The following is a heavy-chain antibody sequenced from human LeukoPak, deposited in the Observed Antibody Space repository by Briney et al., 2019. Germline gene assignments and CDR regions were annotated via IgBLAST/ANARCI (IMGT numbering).Heavy chain of an antibody. CDR3: VLYGDYESPDGFDI. CDR1: GFTFSSYG. Sequence: GGSLRLSCAASGFTFSSYGMNWVRQAPGKGLEWVSAISGSGGSAYYADSVKGRFTISRDNSKNTLYLHMNSLRAEDTAVYYCVLYGDYESPDGFDIWGQGTMVTVSS. V-gene: IGHV3-23*01. J-gene: IGHJ3*02. D-gene: IGHD4-17*01. CDR2: ISGSGGSA.